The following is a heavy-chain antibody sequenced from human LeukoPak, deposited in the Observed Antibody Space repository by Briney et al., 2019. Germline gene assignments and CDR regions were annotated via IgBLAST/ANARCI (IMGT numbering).Heavy chain of an antibody. CDR2: ISSSGRTI. CDR1: GFTFSSYE. Sequence: GGSLRLSCAASGFTFSSYEMNWVRQAPGKGLEWVSYISSSGRTIYYADSVKGRFTISRDNAKNSLYLQMNSLRAEDTAVYYCARDGATGSIYWGQGTLVTVSS. J-gene: IGHJ4*02. V-gene: IGHV3-48*03. D-gene: IGHD5-12*01. CDR3: ARDGATGSIY.